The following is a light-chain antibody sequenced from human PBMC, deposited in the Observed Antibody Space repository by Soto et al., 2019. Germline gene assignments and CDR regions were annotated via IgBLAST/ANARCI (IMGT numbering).Light chain of an antibody. V-gene: IGLV3-21*02. CDR1: NIGRKS. CDR3: QVWDTGSDHPDV. CDR2: DDN. Sequence: SYELTQPPSVSVAPGQTARITCGGNNIGRKSVHWYQQKPGQAPILVVYDDNDRPSGIPERFSGSNSGNTATLTISRVEAGDEADYYCQVWDTGSDHPDVFGPGTKLTVL. J-gene: IGLJ1*01.